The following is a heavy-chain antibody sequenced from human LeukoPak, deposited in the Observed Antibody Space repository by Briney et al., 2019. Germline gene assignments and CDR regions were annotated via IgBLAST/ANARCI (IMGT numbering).Heavy chain of an antibody. J-gene: IGHJ1*01. Sequence: SQTLSLTCTVSGGSISSGGYYWSWIRQPPGKGLEWIGEINHSGSTNYNPSLKSRVTISVDTSKNQFSLKLSSVTAADTAVYYCARGGRYYGSGSTGGGYFQHWGQGTLVTVSS. CDR1: GGSISSGGYY. D-gene: IGHD3-10*01. CDR2: INHSGST. CDR3: ARGGRYYGSGSTGGGYFQH. V-gene: IGHV4-30-2*01.